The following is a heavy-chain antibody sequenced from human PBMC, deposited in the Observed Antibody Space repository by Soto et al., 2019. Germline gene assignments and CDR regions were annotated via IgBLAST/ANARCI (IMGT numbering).Heavy chain of an antibody. V-gene: IGHV3-23*01. Sequence: PGGSLRLSCVASGFTFSSYDMHWVRQPTGEGLEWVAAIGGSGGSTYYADSVKGRFTISRDNSKNTLYLQMNSLRAEDTAVYYCAKELRGYSGYESFAYDYWGQGTLVTVSS. D-gene: IGHD5-12*01. CDR3: AKELRGYSGYESFAYDY. J-gene: IGHJ4*02. CDR2: IGGSGGST. CDR1: GFTFSSYD.